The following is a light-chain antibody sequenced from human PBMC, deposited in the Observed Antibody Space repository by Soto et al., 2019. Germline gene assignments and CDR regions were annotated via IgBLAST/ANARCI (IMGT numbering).Light chain of an antibody. CDR1: QDISKY. CDR2: DAS. J-gene: IGKJ3*01. V-gene: IGKV1-33*01. CDR3: QQYDNFPLT. Sequence: EIQITQSPSFLSASVGDRVTITCQASQDISKYLSWYQQKAGKAPKLLIYDASNLERGVPSRFSGSGSGTDFTFTINSLQPEDIATYYCQQYDNFPLTFGPGTKVDFK.